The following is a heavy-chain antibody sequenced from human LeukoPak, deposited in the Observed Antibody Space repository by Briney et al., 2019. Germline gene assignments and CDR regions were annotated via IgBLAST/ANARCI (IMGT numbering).Heavy chain of an antibody. D-gene: IGHD2-21*01. CDR2: IWYDGSHK. V-gene: IGHV3-33*08. CDR3: ARGIPIPATHPIDY. Sequence: GGSLRLSCAASGFTFTSYGMHWVRQAPGKGLEWVAMIWYDGSHKKYADSVEGRFSISRDTSKNTLYLQMNSLRADYTAVYYCARGIPIPATHPIDYWGQGTLVTVSS. CDR1: GFTFTSYG. J-gene: IGHJ4*02.